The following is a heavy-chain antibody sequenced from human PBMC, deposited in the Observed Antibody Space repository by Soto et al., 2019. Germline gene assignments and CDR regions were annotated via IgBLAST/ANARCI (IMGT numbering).Heavy chain of an antibody. V-gene: IGHV1-46*01. J-gene: IGHJ4*02. Sequence: QVQLVQSGAEVKKPGASVKVSCKASGYSFTSYFIHWVRQAPGQGLEWMGIINPSGGGTRYAEKFQGRVARPTDTSASTVYMELSSLRSEDTAMYYCARMDAVKNSGWLPFDFWGQGTLVTVSS. CDR3: ARMDAVKNSGWLPFDF. D-gene: IGHD5-12*01. CDR1: GYSFTSYF. CDR2: INPSGGGT.